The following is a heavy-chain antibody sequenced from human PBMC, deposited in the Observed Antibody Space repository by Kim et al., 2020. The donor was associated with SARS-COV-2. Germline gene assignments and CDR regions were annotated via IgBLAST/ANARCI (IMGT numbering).Heavy chain of an antibody. Sequence: ASVKVSCKASGYTFTSYAMNWVRQAPGQGLEWMGWINTNTGNPTYAQGFTGRFVFSLDTSVSTAYLQISSLKAEDTAVYYCARGHYGDYGLHNYYYYGMDVWGQGTTVTVSS. CDR2: INTNTGNP. J-gene: IGHJ6*02. CDR3: ARGHYGDYGLHNYYYYGMDV. D-gene: IGHD4-17*01. V-gene: IGHV7-4-1*02. CDR1: GYTFTSYA.